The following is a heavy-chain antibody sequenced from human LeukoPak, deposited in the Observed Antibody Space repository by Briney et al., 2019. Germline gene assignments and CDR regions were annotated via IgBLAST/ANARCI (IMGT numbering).Heavy chain of an antibody. CDR2: IIPIYGRA. CDR3: ATGGAYEFRDDY. Sequence: GASVKVSCKASGGSFTSYGISWVRQAPGQGLEWMGKIIPIYGRANYGQKSQGRVTITADESTTTSYMELSSLTAEDMAVYYCATGGAYEFRDDYWGQGTLVTVSS. J-gene: IGHJ4*02. D-gene: IGHD3-3*01. CDR1: GGSFTSYG. V-gene: IGHV1-69*13.